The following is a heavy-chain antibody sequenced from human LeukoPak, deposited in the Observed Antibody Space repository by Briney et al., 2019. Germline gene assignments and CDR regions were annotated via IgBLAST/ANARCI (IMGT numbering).Heavy chain of an antibody. D-gene: IGHD3-22*01. CDR2: IIPIFGTA. J-gene: IGHJ4*02. CDR1: GGTFSSYA. V-gene: IGHV1-69*13. Sequence: SVKVSCKASGGTFSSYAISWVRQAPGQGLEWMGGIIPIFGTANYAQKFQGRVTITADESASTAYMELSSLRSEDTAVYYCASYYDSSGDYFDYWGQGTLVTVSS. CDR3: ASYYDSSGDYFDY.